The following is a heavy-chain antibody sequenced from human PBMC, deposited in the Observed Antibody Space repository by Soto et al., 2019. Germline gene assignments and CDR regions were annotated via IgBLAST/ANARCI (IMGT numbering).Heavy chain of an antibody. Sequence: QVQLVESGGGVVQPGRSLRLSCAASGFTFSSYGMHWVRQAPGKGLEWVAVIWYDGSNKYYADSVKGRFTISRDNSKNTQYLQMNSLRAEDTAVYYCARDGRFGESPIYYFDYWGQGTLVTVSS. CDR1: GFTFSSYG. D-gene: IGHD3-10*01. CDR3: ARDGRFGESPIYYFDY. CDR2: IWYDGSNK. J-gene: IGHJ4*02. V-gene: IGHV3-33*01.